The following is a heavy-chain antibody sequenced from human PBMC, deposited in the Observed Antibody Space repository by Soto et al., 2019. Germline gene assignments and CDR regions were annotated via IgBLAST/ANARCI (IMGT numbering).Heavy chain of an antibody. Sequence: QVQLQESGPELVKPSGTLSLTCAVSGGSISSSNWWSWVRQPPGKGLEWIGEIYHSGSTNYNPSLKSRVTISVDKSKNQFSLKLSSVTAADTAVYYCARPYMVRGFMSWFDPWGQGTLVTVSS. V-gene: IGHV4-4*02. CDR2: IYHSGST. CDR3: ARPYMVRGFMSWFDP. CDR1: GGSISSSNW. D-gene: IGHD3-10*01. J-gene: IGHJ5*02.